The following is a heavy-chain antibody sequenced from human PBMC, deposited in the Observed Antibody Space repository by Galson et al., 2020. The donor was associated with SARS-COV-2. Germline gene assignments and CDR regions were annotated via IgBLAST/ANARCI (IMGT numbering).Heavy chain of an antibody. CDR2: INHSGST. CDR1: GGSFSGYY. Sequence: SETLSLTCAVYGGSFSGYYWSWIRQPPGKGLEWIGEINHSGSTNYNPSLKSRVTISVDTSKNQFSLKLSSVTAADTAVYYCARGGGVVVVPAAIGITNWFDPWGQGTLVTVSS. J-gene: IGHJ5*02. V-gene: IGHV4-34*01. CDR3: ARGGGVVVVPAAIGITNWFDP. D-gene: IGHD2-2*01.